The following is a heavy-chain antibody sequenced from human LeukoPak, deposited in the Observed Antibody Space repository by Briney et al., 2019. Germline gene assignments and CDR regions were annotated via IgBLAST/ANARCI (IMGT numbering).Heavy chain of an antibody. CDR3: ARGLAYAGEDHQSTLDY. CDR1: GGTISSSSYY. CDR2: IYYSGST. J-gene: IGHJ4*02. V-gene: IGHV4-39*01. Sequence: PSETLSLTCTVSGGTISSSSYYWGWIRQPPGKGLEWIGSIYYSGSTYYNPSLKSRVTISVDTSKNQFSLKLSSVTAADTAVYYCARGLAYAGEDHQSTLDYWGQGTLVTVSS. D-gene: IGHD3-16*01.